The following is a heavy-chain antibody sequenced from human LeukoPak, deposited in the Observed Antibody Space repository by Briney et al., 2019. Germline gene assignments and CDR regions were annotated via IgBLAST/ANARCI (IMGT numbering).Heavy chain of an antibody. CDR3: ASSGWYGFDP. V-gene: IGHV3-9*01. CDR1: GFTFDDYA. D-gene: IGHD6-19*01. J-gene: IGHJ5*02. Sequence: GGSLRLSCAASGFTFDDYAMHWVRQAPGKGLEWVSGISWNSGSIGYADSVKGRFTISRDNAKNSLYLQMNSLRAEDTAVYYCASSGWYGFDPWGQGTLVTVSS. CDR2: ISWNSGSI.